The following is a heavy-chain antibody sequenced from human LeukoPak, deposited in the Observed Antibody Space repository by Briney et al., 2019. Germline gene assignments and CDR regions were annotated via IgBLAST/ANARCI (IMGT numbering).Heavy chain of an antibody. Sequence: PSETLSLTCTVSGGSISNGSYYWSWIRQPAGKGLEWIGRIYTSGSTNYNPSLKSRVTISVDTSKEQFSLKVNSVTAADTAVYYCTRGAGWLIDYWGQGILVTVSS. V-gene: IGHV4-61*02. CDR3: TRGAGWLIDY. J-gene: IGHJ4*02. CDR2: IYTSGST. CDR1: GGSISNGSYY. D-gene: IGHD3-16*01.